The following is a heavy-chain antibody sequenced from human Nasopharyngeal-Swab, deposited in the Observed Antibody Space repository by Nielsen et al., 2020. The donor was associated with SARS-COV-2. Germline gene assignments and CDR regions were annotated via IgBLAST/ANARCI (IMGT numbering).Heavy chain of an antibody. D-gene: IGHD2-15*01. J-gene: IGHJ6*03. CDR2: IDPSDSYT. Sequence: GGSLRLSCKGSGYSFTSYWISWVRQMPGKGLEWMRRIDPSDSYTNYSPSFQGHVTISADKSISTAYLQWSSLKASDTAMYYCARRAYCSGGSCYSPYYYYMDVWGKGTTVTVSS. CDR3: ARRAYCSGGSCYSPYYYYMDV. CDR1: GYSFTSYW. V-gene: IGHV5-10-1*01.